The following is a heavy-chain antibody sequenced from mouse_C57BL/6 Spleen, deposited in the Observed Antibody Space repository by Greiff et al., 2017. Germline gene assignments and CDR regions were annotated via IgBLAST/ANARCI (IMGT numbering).Heavy chain of an antibody. CDR1: GFTFSDYY. CDR3: AREEPHYYAMDY. J-gene: IGHJ4*01. CDR2: LNYDGSSS. V-gene: IGHV5-16*01. Sequence: EVKLMESEGGLVQPGSSMKLSCTASGFTFSDYYMAWVRQVPEKGLEWVANLNYDGSSSYYLDSLNSRYIISRDNAKNILYLQISSLKSKATATYYCAREEPHYYAMDYWGQGTSVTVAS.